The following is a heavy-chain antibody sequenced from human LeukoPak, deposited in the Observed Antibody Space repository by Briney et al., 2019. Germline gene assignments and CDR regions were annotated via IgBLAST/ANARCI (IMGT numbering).Heavy chain of an antibody. CDR3: ATDCTNGVCYIEYFQH. Sequence: ASVKVSCKVSGYTLTELSMHWVRQAPGKGLEWMGGFDPEDGETIYAQKFQGRVTMTEDTSTDIAYMELSSLRSEDTAVYYCATDCTNGVCYIEYFQHWGQGTLVTVSS. J-gene: IGHJ1*01. CDR2: FDPEDGET. V-gene: IGHV1-24*01. CDR1: GYTLTELS. D-gene: IGHD2-8*01.